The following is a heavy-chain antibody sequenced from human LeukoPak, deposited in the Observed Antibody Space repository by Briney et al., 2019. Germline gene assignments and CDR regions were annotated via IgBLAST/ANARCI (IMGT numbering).Heavy chain of an antibody. V-gene: IGHV4-59*01. CDR2: IYYSGST. CDR1: GGSISSYS. J-gene: IGHJ4*02. Sequence: SETLSLTCTVSGGSISSYSWSWLRQPPGKGLEWIGFIYYSGSTNYNPSLKSRVTISVDTSKNQCSLKLSSVTAADTAVYYCARTISGSYDYFFNYWGQGTLVTVSS. D-gene: IGHD3-22*01. CDR3: ARTISGSYDYFFNY.